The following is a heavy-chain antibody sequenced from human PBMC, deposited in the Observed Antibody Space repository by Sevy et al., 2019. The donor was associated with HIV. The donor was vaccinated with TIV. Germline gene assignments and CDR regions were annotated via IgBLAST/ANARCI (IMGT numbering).Heavy chain of an antibody. D-gene: IGHD5-18*01. CDR2: IDQDGGSE. J-gene: IGHJ4*02. Sequence: GETLKISCAASGFTFRSYWMTWVRQAPGKGLEWVANIDQDGGSEAYVDSVKGRFTISRDNVENSLFLQMNSLRVEDTAVYFCATDLYSHGTYWGQGILVTVSS. V-gene: IGHV3-7*01. CDR1: GFTFRSYW. CDR3: ATDLYSHGTY.